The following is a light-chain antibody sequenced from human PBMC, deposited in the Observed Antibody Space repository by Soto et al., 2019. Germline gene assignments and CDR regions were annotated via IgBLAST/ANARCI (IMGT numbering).Light chain of an antibody. J-gene: IGKJ4*01. CDR3: QQYENLPLT. V-gene: IGKV3-15*01. CDR2: AAS. Sequence: EILLTQSPSTLSLSPGEGVTLSCSASQSFTVNLAWYQRKSGQPPRLLIYAASTRATGIPARFSGSRSGTEFTLTISSLQSEDFAVYYCQQYENLPLTFGGGTKVDI. CDR1: QSFTVN.